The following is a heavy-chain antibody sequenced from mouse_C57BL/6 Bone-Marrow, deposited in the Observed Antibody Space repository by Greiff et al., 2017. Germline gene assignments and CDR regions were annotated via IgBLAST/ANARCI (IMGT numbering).Heavy chain of an antibody. CDR3: ARDSSEYYGD. Sequence: VQLQESGPELVKPGASVKISCTASGYSFTGYYMNWVKQSPEKSLEWIGEINPSTGGTTYNQKFKAKVTLTVDKSSSTAYMQLKSLTSEDSAVCDCARDSSEYYGDWGQGTTLTVSS. J-gene: IGHJ2*01. D-gene: IGHD3-2*02. CDR1: GYSFTGYY. V-gene: IGHV1-42*01. CDR2: INPSTGGT.